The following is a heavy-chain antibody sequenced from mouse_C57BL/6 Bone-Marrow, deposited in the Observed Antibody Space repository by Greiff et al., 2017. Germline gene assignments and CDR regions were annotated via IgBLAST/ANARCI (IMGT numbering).Heavy chain of an antibody. CDR1: GFTFSDYY. Sequence: EVKLMESGGGLVQPGGSLKLSCAASGFTFSDYYMYWVRQTPEKRLEWVAYISNGGGSTYYPDTVKGRFTISRDNAKNTLYLQMRRLKSEDTAMYYCARLGVYGNYLYAMDYWGQGTSVTVSS. D-gene: IGHD2-1*01. V-gene: IGHV5-12*01. CDR2: ISNGGGST. CDR3: ARLGVYGNYLYAMDY. J-gene: IGHJ4*01.